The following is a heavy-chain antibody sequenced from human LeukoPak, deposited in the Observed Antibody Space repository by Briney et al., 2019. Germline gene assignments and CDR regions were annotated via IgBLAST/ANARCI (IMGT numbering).Heavy chain of an antibody. CDR3: AKVSLRRSYLMQGFDY. Sequence: GGXLRLSCAASGFTFDDYAMHWVRQAPGRGLEWVSLISWDGATTSYTGSVRGRFTISRDNSKNSLYLQMNSLRAEDTALYYCAKVSLRRSYLMQGFDYWGQGTLVTVSS. CDR1: GFTFDDYA. D-gene: IGHD3-16*02. V-gene: IGHV3-43D*03. J-gene: IGHJ4*02. CDR2: ISWDGATT.